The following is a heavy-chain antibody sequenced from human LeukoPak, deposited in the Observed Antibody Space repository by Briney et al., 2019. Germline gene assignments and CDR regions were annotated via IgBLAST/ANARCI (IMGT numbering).Heavy chain of an antibody. CDR2: ISSSGSTI. D-gene: IGHD3-22*01. Sequence: GGSLRLSCAASGFTFSSYEMNWVRQAPGKGLEWVSYISSSGSTIYYADSVKGRFTISRDNAKNSLYLQMNSLRAEDTAVYYCARDIGIDSSGYYDYWGQGTLVTVSS. CDR3: ARDIGIDSSGYYDY. V-gene: IGHV3-48*03. J-gene: IGHJ4*02. CDR1: GFTFSSYE.